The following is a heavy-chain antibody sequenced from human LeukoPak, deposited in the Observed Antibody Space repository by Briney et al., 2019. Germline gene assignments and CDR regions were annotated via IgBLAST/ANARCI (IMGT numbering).Heavy chain of an antibody. Sequence: PGGSLRLSCAASGITFSTSTMNWVRQAPGKGLEWVSYISGSSSTIYYADSVKGRFTVSRDNAGNSLYLQMNNLRDDDTAVYYCARDRYPDALDIWGQGTMVTVSS. V-gene: IGHV3-48*02. J-gene: IGHJ3*02. CDR1: GITFSTST. D-gene: IGHD2-2*02. CDR2: ISGSSSTI. CDR3: ARDRYPDALDI.